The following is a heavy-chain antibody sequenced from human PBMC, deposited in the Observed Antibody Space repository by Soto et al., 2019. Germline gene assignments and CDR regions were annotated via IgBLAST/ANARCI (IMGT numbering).Heavy chain of an antibody. J-gene: IGHJ4*02. V-gene: IGHV1-69*02. CDR1: GGTFSSYT. Sequence: QVQLMQSGAEVKKPGSSVKVSCKASGGTFSSYTISWVRQAPGQGLEWMGRIIPILGIANYAQKFQGTVTITADKSTSTAYMELSSLRSEDTAVYYCARGPYGDDVHFDYWGQGTLVTVSS. D-gene: IGHD4-17*01. CDR2: IIPILGIA. CDR3: ARGPYGDDVHFDY.